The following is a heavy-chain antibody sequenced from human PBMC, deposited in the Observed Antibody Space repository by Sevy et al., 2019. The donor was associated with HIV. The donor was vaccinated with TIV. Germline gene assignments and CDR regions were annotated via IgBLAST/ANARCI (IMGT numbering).Heavy chain of an antibody. Sequence: GGSLRLSCTASGFTFSSYVISWVRQAPGKGLEWVSNISASGGSTYYADSVKGRFTISRDNSKKNVYLDMNSLRAEDTAIFYCAKEETTGYIWGQGTLVTVSS. V-gene: IGHV3-23*01. D-gene: IGHD3-9*01. CDR1: GFTFSSYV. J-gene: IGHJ4*02. CDR3: AKEETTGYI. CDR2: ISASGGST.